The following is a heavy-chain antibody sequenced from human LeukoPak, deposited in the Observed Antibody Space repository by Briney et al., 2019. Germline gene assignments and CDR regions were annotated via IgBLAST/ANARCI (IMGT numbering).Heavy chain of an antibody. J-gene: IGHJ4*02. Sequence: GGSLRLSCAGSGFTFSSYSMIWVRQAPGKGLEGVSHISSSSTIIHYADSVRGRFTVSRDNVKNSLYLQMNGLRGDDTGVYYCTRDTSDGSVYSEPDYWGQGTLVTVSS. CDR3: TRDTSDGSVYSEPDY. CDR1: GFTFSSYS. D-gene: IGHD5/OR15-5a*01. CDR2: ISSSSTII. V-gene: IGHV3-48*04.